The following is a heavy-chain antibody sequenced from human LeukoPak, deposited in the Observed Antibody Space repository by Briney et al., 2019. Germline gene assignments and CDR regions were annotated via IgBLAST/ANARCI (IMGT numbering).Heavy chain of an antibody. V-gene: IGHV1-18*01. CDR1: GYTFTIYG. D-gene: IGHD2-15*01. CDR2: TSVYTGNT. CDR3: ARVPLDSLWYFDL. Sequence: ASVKVSGKASGYTFTIYGITWVRQAPGQGLEWMGWTSVYTGNTHYAQKLQGRVTMTTDTPTSTAYMELGSLRSDDTAVYYCARVPLDSLWYFDLWGRGTLVTVSS. J-gene: IGHJ2*01.